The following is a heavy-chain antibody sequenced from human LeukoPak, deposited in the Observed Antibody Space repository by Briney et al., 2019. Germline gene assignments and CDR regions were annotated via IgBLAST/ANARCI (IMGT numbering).Heavy chain of an antibody. Sequence: RGSLRLSCAASGFTFSSYSMNWIRQAPGKGLEWVSSISSSTSYIYYADSVKGRFTISRDNAENSLSLQMNSLRAEDTAVYYCASAGGDSRSPLPFYYWGQGTLVTVSS. J-gene: IGHJ4*02. D-gene: IGHD6-6*01. V-gene: IGHV3-21*04. CDR2: ISSSTSYI. CDR1: GFTFSSYS. CDR3: ASAGGDSRSPLPFYY.